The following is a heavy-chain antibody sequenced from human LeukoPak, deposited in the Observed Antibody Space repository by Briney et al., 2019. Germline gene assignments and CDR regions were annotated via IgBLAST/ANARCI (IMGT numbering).Heavy chain of an antibody. J-gene: IGHJ5*02. Sequence: GSLRLSCAASGFTFSDYYMSWIRQAPGKGLEWVSYISSSGSTIYYADSVKGRFTISRDNAKNSLYLQMNSLRAEDTAVYYCASQPMVRGVIKNNWFDPWGQGTLVTVSS. CDR3: ASQPMVRGVIKNNWFDP. CDR2: ISSSGSTI. D-gene: IGHD3-10*01. V-gene: IGHV3-11*01. CDR1: GFTFSDYY.